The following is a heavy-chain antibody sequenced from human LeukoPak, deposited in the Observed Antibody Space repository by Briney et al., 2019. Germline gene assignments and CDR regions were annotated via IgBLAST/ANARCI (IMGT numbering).Heavy chain of an antibody. CDR2: IKQDGSEK. CDR1: GFTFSSYW. Sequence: GGSLRLSCAASGFTFSSYWMSWVRQVPGKGLEWVANIKQDGSEKYYVDSVKGRFTISRDNAKNSPYLQMNSLRAEDTAVYYCARVLVNWNYGDFDYWGQGTLVTVSS. J-gene: IGHJ4*02. D-gene: IGHD1-7*01. CDR3: ARVLVNWNYGDFDY. V-gene: IGHV3-7*01.